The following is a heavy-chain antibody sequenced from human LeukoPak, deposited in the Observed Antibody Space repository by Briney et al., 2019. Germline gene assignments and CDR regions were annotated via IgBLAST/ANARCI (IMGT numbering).Heavy chain of an antibody. D-gene: IGHD2-15*01. V-gene: IGHV4-61*01. CDR1: GGSVSSGSYY. CDR2: IYYSGST. CDR3: ARAIVVVVAATTHFDY. Sequence: SETLSLTCTVSGGSVSSGSYYWSWIRPPPGKGLEWIGYIYYSGSTNYNPSLKSRVTISVDTSKNQFSLKLSSVTAADTAVYYCARAIVVVVAATTHFDYWGQGTLVTVSS. J-gene: IGHJ4*02.